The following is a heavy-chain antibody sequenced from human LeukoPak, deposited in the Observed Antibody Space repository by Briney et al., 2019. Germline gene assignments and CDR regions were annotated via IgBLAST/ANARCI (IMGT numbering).Heavy chain of an antibody. D-gene: IGHD4-17*01. CDR2: IYSGGIT. V-gene: IGHV3-66*01. CDR3: ARSSVDYGDYY. CDR1: GFTVSSNY. Sequence: RPGGSLRLSCAASGFTVSSNYMSWVRQAPGKGLEWVSVIYSGGITYYADSVKGRFTISRDNSKNTLYPQMNSLRAEDTAVYYCARSSVDYGDYYWGQGTLVTVSS. J-gene: IGHJ4*02.